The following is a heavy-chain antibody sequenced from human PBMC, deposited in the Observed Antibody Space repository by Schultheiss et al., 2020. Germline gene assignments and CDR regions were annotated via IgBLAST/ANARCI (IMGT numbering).Heavy chain of an antibody. CDR3: ARTPSYSGAYYYYGMDV. CDR1: GGHISSYY. V-gene: IGHV4-59*01. Sequence: SETLSLTCTISGGHISSYYWSWIRQPPGNGLEWIEYIYYSGSTNYNPSLKSRVTISVDTSKNQFSLKLSSVTAADTAVYYCARTPSYSGAYYYYGMDVWGQWTRVTVSS. J-gene: IGHJ6*02. CDR2: IYYSGST. D-gene: IGHD1-26*01.